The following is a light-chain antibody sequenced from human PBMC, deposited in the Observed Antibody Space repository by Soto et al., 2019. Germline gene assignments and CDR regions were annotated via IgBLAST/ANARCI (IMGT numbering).Light chain of an antibody. CDR2: KAS. CDR3: QQDNSYPYT. J-gene: IGKJ2*01. CDR1: QSISSW. Sequence: DIQMTQSPSTLSASVGYRITITCRASQSISSWLAWYQQKPGKAPKLLIYKASNLQSGVPERFSGSGSGTEFTLTISSLQPHDFATYYCQQDNSYPYTFGQGTKLEIK. V-gene: IGKV1-5*03.